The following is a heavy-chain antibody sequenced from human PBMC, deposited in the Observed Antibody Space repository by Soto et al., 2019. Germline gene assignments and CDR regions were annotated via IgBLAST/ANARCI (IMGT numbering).Heavy chain of an antibody. CDR2: IWYDGSNK. D-gene: IGHD6-13*01. CDR1: GFTFSSYG. V-gene: IGHV3-33*01. Sequence: GGSLRLSCAVSGFTFSSYGMHWVRQAPGKGLEWVAVIWYDGSNKYYADSVKGRFTISRDNSKNTLYPQMNSLRAEDTAVYYCARAAGDAGGYFDYWGQGTLVTVSS. J-gene: IGHJ4*02. CDR3: ARAAGDAGGYFDY.